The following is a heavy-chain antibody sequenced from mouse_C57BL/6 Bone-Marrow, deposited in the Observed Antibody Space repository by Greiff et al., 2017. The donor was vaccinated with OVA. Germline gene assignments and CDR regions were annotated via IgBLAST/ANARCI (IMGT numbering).Heavy chain of an antibody. CDR1: GYTFTNYW. D-gene: IGHD2-2*01. J-gene: IGHJ3*01. CDR2: IYPGGGYT. CDR3: ARYGYGYDVGLFAY. Sequence: VQLQQSGAELVRPGTSVKMSCKASGYTFTNYWIGWAKQRPGHGLEWIGDIYPGGGYTNYNEKFKGKATLTADKSSSTAYMQFSSLTSEDSAIYYCARYGYGYDVGLFAYWGQGTLLTVSA. V-gene: IGHV1-63*01.